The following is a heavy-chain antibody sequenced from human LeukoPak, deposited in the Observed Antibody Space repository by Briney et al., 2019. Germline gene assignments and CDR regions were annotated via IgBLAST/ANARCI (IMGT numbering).Heavy chain of an antibody. D-gene: IGHD3-10*01. CDR3: ARDYYGSGSYYPGRNFDS. V-gene: IGHV3-30*03. CDR2: ISYDGSNK. CDR1: GFTFSSYG. J-gene: IGHJ4*02. Sequence: LAGGSLRLSCAASGFTFSSYGMHWVRQAPGKGLEWVAVISYDGSNKYYADSVKGRFTISRDNSKNSLYLQMSSLRAEDTAVYYCARDYYGSGSYYPGRNFDSWGQGTLVTASS.